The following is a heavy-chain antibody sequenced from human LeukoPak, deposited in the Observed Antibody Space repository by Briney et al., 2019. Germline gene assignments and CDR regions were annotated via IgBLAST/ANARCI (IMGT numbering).Heavy chain of an antibody. D-gene: IGHD3-22*01. CDR2: ISYDGSNK. CDR1: GSTFSTYG. J-gene: IGHJ4*02. Sequence: HPGGPLRLSCAASGSTFSTYGMHWVRQAPGKGLEWVAVISYDGSNKYYAGSVKGRFTISTDNSKNTLYLQMNSLRAEDTAVYYCAKPFADSSGYYYPFDYWGQGTLVTVSS. V-gene: IGHV3-30*18. CDR3: AKPFADSSGYYYPFDY.